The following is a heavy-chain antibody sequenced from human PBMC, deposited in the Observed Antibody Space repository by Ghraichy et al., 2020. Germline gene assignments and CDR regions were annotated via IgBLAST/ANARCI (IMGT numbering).Heavy chain of an antibody. CDR2: IHPNNGDT. V-gene: IGHV1-2*02. Sequence: ASVKVSCKASGYTFTGYFIHWVRQAPGQGLEWLGKIHPNNGDTKYAQKFRGRVTMTRDTSMNTAYLDLSGLTSDDTAVYYCTLLPPTDSWFDPWGQGTLVTVTS. CDR1: GYTFTGYF. D-gene: IGHD2/OR15-2a*01. J-gene: IGHJ5*02. CDR3: TLLPPTDSWFDP.